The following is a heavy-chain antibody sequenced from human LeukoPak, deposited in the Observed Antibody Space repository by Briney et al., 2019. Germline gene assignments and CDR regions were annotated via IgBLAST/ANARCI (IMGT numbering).Heavy chain of an antibody. D-gene: IGHD3-10*01. CDR3: ARHAITMVRGVPYYFDY. Sequence: SETLSLTCTVSGGSISSFYWNWIRQPPGKGLEWIGSIYYSGSTYYNPSLKSRVTISVDTSKNQFSLKLSSVTAADTAVYYCARHAITMVRGVPYYFDYWGQGTLVTVSS. CDR1: GGSISSFY. V-gene: IGHV4-39*01. J-gene: IGHJ4*02. CDR2: IYYSGST.